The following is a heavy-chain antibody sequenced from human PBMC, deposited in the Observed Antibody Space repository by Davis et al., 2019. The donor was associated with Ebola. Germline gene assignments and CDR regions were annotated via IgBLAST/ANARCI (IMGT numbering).Heavy chain of an antibody. J-gene: IGHJ6*04. CDR3: AREREVDTTMAGYYYGMDV. Sequence: SETLSLTCTVSGGSISSYYWSWIRQPPGKGLEWIGYIYYSGSTNYNPSLKSRVTISVDTSKNQFSLKLSSVTAADTAVYYCAREREVDTTMAGYYYGMDVWGKGTTVTVSS. CDR2: IYYSGST. V-gene: IGHV4-59*01. D-gene: IGHD5-18*01. CDR1: GGSISSYY.